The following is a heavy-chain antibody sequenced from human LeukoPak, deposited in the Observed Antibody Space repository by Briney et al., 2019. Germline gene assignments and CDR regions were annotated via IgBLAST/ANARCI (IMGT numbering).Heavy chain of an antibody. CDR1: RFTFSDYY. CDR3: ARDRNILYSDSRGFCP. Sequence: GGSLRLSCAASRFTFSDYYMTWIRQAPGKGLEWVSSSSSRGSTKHYVDSVKGRFTISRDNTKNSLYLQMNSLRAEDTAVYFCARDRNILYSDSRGFCPWGQRTLVTVSS. J-gene: IGHJ5*02. V-gene: IGHV3-11*01. CDR2: SSSRGSTK. D-gene: IGHD3-22*01.